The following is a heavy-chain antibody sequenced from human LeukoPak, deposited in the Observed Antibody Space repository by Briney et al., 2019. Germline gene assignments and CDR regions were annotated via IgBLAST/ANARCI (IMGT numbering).Heavy chain of an antibody. V-gene: IGHV4-4*07. D-gene: IGHD6-13*01. J-gene: IGHJ4*02. CDR3: GRGVAGSTNNY. CDR1: GGSISSYY. CDR2: IYTSGST. Sequence: PSETLSLTCTVSGGSISSYYWSWIRQPAGKGLEWIGRIYTSGSTNYNPSLKSRVTMSVETSKNQFSLKLSSLTAADPTGFYCGRGVAGSTNNYWGQGPLFTVSS.